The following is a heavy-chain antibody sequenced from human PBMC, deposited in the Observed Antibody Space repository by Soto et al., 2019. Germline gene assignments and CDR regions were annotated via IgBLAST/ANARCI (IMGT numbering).Heavy chain of an antibody. CDR3: ARSVGIAVPGTDLGRDY. Sequence: PGESLKISCKGSGYSFTSYWISWVRQMPGKGLEWMGRIDPSDSYTNYSPSFQGHVTISADKSISTAYLQWSSLKASDTAMYYCARSVGIAVPGTDLGRDYWGQGTQVTVSS. CDR2: IDPSDSYT. J-gene: IGHJ4*02. D-gene: IGHD6-19*01. CDR1: GYSFTSYW. V-gene: IGHV5-10-1*01.